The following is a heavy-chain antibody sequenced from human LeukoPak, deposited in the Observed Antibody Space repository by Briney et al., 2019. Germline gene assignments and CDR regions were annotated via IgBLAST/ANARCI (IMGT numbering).Heavy chain of an antibody. Sequence: SETLSLTCAVSGGSISSSNGWGRVRQPPGKGLEWIGEIYHSGSTNYNPSLKSRVAISVDKSKNQFSLKLSSVTAADTAVYYCARVGSGIDGYSSFDYWGQGTLVTVSS. J-gene: IGHJ4*02. D-gene: IGHD5-24*01. V-gene: IGHV4-4*02. CDR3: ARVGSGIDGYSSFDY. CDR2: IYHSGST. CDR1: GGSISSSNG.